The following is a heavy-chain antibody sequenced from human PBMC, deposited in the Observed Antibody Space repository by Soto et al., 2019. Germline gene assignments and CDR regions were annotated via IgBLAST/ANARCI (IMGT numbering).Heavy chain of an antibody. CDR3: AKDLRYYYGSGSSLMDV. V-gene: IGHV3-23*01. D-gene: IGHD3-10*01. CDR1: GFTFSSYA. Sequence: EVQLLESGGGLVQPGGSLRLSCAASGFTFSSYAMSWVRQAPGKGLEWVSAISGSGGSTYYADSVKGRFTISRDNSKNTLYLQMNSLRAEDTAVYYCAKDLRYYYGSGSSLMDVWGQGTTVTVSS. J-gene: IGHJ6*02. CDR2: ISGSGGST.